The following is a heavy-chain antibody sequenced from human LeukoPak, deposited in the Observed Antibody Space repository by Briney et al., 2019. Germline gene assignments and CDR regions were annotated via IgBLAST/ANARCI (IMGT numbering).Heavy chain of an antibody. CDR1: GGSISSSGYY. J-gene: IGHJ6*03. CDR3: ARGPMTTVVTPGIYFYFYMDI. CDR2: MYYSGST. Sequence: SGTLSLTCTVSGGSISSSGYYWGWIRQPPGKGLEWIGSMYYSGSTYYNPSLKSRVTISVDTSKNHFSLKLSSVTAADTAVYYCARGPMTTVVTPGIYFYFYMDIWGKGITVTVSS. D-gene: IGHD4-23*01. V-gene: IGHV4-39*07.